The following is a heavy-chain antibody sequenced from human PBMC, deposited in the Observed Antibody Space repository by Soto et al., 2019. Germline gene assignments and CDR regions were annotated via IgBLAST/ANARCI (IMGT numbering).Heavy chain of an antibody. CDR3: AREPQGFLESASVFGLAI. D-gene: IGHD3-3*01. Sequence: QGQLVQSGGGFVKPGGSLRLSCAASGFTFSDSYMTWVRQAPGKGLEWVAYISSNGDTIYYADSLKGRITISRDNAENSLYLQSNSLRAEGTHVYYCAREPQGFLESASVFGLAIWGQEPGVTVSS. CDR1: GFTFSDSY. CDR2: ISSNGDTI. J-gene: IGHJ3*02. V-gene: IGHV3-11*01.